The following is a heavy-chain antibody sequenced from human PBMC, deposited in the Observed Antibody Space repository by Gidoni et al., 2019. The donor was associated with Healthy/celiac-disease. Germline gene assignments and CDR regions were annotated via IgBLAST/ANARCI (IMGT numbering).Heavy chain of an antibody. CDR1: GYTFTSYD. Sequence: QVQLVQSGAEVKKPGASVKVYCKASGYTFTSYDINWVRQATGQGLEWMGWMNPNSGNTGYAQKFQGRVTMTRNTSISTAYMELSSLRSEDTAVYYCAMSYPHYDILTGYYGDNWFDPWGQGTLVTVSS. D-gene: IGHD3-9*01. J-gene: IGHJ5*02. V-gene: IGHV1-8*01. CDR3: AMSYPHYDILTGYYGDNWFDP. CDR2: MNPNSGNT.